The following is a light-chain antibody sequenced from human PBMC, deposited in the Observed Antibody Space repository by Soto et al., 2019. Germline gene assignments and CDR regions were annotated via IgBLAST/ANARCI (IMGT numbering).Light chain of an antibody. CDR2: GAS. Sequence: EIVMTQSPATLSVSPGERATLSCSASQSVSSNLAWYQQKPGQAPRLLIYGASTRATGIPDRFSGSGSGTEFTLTISSLQSEDFAVYYCQQYNNWPPLTFGGGTKVDIK. V-gene: IGKV3-15*01. J-gene: IGKJ4*01. CDR3: QQYNNWPPLT. CDR1: QSVSSN.